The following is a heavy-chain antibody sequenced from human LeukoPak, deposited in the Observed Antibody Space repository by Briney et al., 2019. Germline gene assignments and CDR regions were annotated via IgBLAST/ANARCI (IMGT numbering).Heavy chain of an antibody. J-gene: IGHJ4*02. V-gene: IGHV4-61*02. Sequence: PSQTLSLTCTVSGGSISSGSYYWSWIRQPAGKGLEWIGRIDTSGSTNYNPSLKSRVTISVDTSKNQFSLKLSSVTAADTAVYYCARYTGIAAAGDYWGQGTLVTVSS. CDR1: GGSISSGSYY. D-gene: IGHD6-13*01. CDR2: IDTSGST. CDR3: ARYTGIAAAGDY.